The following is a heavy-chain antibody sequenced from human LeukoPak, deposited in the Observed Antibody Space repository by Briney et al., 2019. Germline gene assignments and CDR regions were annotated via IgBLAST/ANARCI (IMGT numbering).Heavy chain of an antibody. J-gene: IGHJ4*02. D-gene: IGHD4-17*01. CDR1: GFTFSSYA. CDR2: ISGSGGST. CDR3: AKERMTTVTTAHYFDY. Sequence: GSLRLSCAASGFTFSSYAMHWVRQAPGKGLEWVSAISGSGGSTYYADSVKGRFTISRDNSKNTLYLQMNSLRAEDTAVYYCAKERMTTVTTAHYFDYWGQGTLVTVSS. V-gene: IGHV3-23*01.